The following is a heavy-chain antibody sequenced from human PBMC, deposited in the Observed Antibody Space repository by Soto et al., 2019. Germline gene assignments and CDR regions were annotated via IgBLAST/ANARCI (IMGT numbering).Heavy chain of an antibody. CDR3: ARGWGYFDSSGFPYLYAMDV. CDR2: IKEDGSEK. D-gene: IGHD3-22*01. V-gene: IGHV3-7*01. CDR1: GFTFSTYW. Sequence: EVQLVGSGGGLVQPGGSLRLSCAASGFTFSTYWMSWVRRAPGKGLEWVANIKEDGSEKYYVDSVEGRFTISRDNAKNSLYLQMTSLRAEDTALYYCARGWGYFDSSGFPYLYAMDVWGQGTTVTVSS. J-gene: IGHJ6*02.